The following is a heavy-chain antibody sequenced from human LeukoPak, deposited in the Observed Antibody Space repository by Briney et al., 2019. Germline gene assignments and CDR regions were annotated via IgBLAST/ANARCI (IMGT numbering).Heavy chain of an antibody. Sequence: PGGSLRLSCAASGFTVSNWAIHWVRQAPGKGLEWVAAISYDGSNKFYADSVKGRFTISRDNSKNSLDLQMNSLRAEDTAVYYCARGYCSNTSCYNDYWGQGTLVTVSS. CDR3: ARGYCSNTSCYNDY. D-gene: IGHD2-2*02. CDR1: GFTVSNWA. CDR2: ISYDGSNK. J-gene: IGHJ4*02. V-gene: IGHV3-30*04.